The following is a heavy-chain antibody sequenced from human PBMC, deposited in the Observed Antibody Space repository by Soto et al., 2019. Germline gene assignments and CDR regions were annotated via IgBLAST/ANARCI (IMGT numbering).Heavy chain of an antibody. CDR2: INPFDGSR. J-gene: IGHJ4*01. D-gene: IGHD3-10*01. CDR3: SRVDPGETSPFDH. CDR1: GYSFTSYY. V-gene: IGHV1-46*03. Sequence: ASVKVSFKASGYSFTSYYLHWVRQAPGQGLEWMGWINPFDGSRMFAQSFQGRVTFTRDTSTSTVYMELSGLRSDDTAVYYCSRVDPGETSPFDHWG.